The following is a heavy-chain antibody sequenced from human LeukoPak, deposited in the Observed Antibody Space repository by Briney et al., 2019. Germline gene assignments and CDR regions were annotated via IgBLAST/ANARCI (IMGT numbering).Heavy chain of an antibody. Sequence: PSETLSLTCTVSGGSISSGSYYWSWIRQPAGKGLEWIGRIYTSGSTNYNPSLKSRVTISVDTFKNQFSLKLSSVTAADTAVYYCARAPVAGGPEGYFQHWGQGTLVTVSS. CDR2: IYTSGST. J-gene: IGHJ1*01. V-gene: IGHV4-61*02. CDR3: ARAPVAGGPEGYFQH. D-gene: IGHD6-19*01. CDR1: GGSISSGSYY.